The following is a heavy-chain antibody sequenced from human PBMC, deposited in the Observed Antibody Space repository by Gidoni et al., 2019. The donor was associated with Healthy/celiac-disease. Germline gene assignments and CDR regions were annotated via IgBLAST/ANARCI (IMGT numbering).Heavy chain of an antibody. Sequence: QVQLVQSGAEVKKPGASVKVSCKASGYTFTSYGISWVRQAPGQGLEWMGWISAYNGNTNYAQKLQGRVTMTTDTSTSTAYMELRSLRSDDTAVYYCARDAPNCSGGSCYHYYYYGMDVWGQGTTVTVSS. V-gene: IGHV1-18*01. CDR2: ISAYNGNT. J-gene: IGHJ6*02. D-gene: IGHD2-15*01. CDR1: GYTFTSYG. CDR3: ARDAPNCSGGSCYHYYYYGMDV.